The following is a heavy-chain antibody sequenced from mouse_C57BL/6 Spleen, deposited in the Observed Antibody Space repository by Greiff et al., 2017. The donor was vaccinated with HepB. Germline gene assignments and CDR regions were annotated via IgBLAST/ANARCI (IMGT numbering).Heavy chain of an antibody. CDR1: GYTFTDYN. CDR3: ARRITTVVATWDYYAMDY. Sequence: EVQLQQSGPELVKPGASVKMSCKASGYTFTDYNMHWVKQSHGKSLEWIGYINPNNGGTSYNQKFKGKATLTVNKSSSTAYMELRSLTSEDSAVYYCARRITTVVATWDYYAMDYWGQGTSVTVSS. D-gene: IGHD1-1*01. J-gene: IGHJ4*01. V-gene: IGHV1-22*01. CDR2: INPNNGGT.